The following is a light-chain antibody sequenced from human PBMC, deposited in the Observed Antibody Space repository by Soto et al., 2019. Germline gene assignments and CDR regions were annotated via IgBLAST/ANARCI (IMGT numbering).Light chain of an antibody. CDR2: EVT. Sequence: QSALTQPASVSGSPGQSITISCPGTSSDIGDYNYVSWYQQHPGKAPKLMIYEVTNRPSGVSNRFSASKSGNTASLTISGLQAEDEADYYCSSYTSSNTLIFGGGTKLTVL. V-gene: IGLV2-14*01. J-gene: IGLJ2*01. CDR1: SSDIGDYNY. CDR3: SSYTSSNTLI.